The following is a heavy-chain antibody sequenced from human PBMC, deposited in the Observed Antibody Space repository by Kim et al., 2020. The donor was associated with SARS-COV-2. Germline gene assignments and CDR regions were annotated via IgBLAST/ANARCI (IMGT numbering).Heavy chain of an antibody. J-gene: IGHJ6*02. CDR1: GFTFSSYA. CDR2: ISGSGGST. Sequence: GGSLRLSCAASGFTFSSYAMTWVRQAPGKGLEWVSAISGSGGSTYYADSVKGRFTISRDNSKNTLYLQMNSLRAEDTAVYYCAKERGGVHGFYYYGMDVWGQGTTVTVSS. V-gene: IGHV3-23*01. CDR3: AKERGGVHGFYYYGMDV. D-gene: IGHD3-16*01.